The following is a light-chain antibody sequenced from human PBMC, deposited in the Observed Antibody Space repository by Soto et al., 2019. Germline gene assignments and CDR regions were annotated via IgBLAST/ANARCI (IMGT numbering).Light chain of an antibody. V-gene: IGKV3-20*01. J-gene: IGKJ5*01. Sequence: EIGLTQSPGILSLSPGERASLSCGASQSLSSNFLAWYQQKPGQAPRRLIYGASSRATGFPDRFSGTGSETDFTLTINRLEPEDFAVYYCQQYENSPITFGQGTRLEIK. CDR3: QQYENSPIT. CDR2: GAS. CDR1: QSLSSNF.